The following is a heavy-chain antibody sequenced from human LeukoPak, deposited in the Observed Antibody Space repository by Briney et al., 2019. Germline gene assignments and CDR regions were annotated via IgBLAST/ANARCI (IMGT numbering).Heavy chain of an antibody. J-gene: IGHJ5*02. CDR2: ISSSSTI. CDR3: ARDDYYYDSSGYYDL. Sequence: GGPLRLSCAASGFTFSSYSMNWVRQAPGKGLEWVSYISSSSTIYYADSVKGRFTISRDNAKNSLYLQMNSLRDEDTAVYYCARDDYYYDSSGYYDLWGQGTLVTVSS. CDR1: GFTFSSYS. V-gene: IGHV3-48*02. D-gene: IGHD3-22*01.